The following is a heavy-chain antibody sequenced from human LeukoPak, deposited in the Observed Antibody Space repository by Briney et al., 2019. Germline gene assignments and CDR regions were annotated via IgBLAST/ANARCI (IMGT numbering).Heavy chain of an antibody. D-gene: IGHD3-22*01. CDR2: ISSDGNDR. CDR1: GFTLSSYA. V-gene: IGHV3-30*15. J-gene: IGHJ4*02. CDR3: ARGDYFDSSAYYSLDY. Sequence: GRSLRLSCAASGFTLSSYAMHWVRQAPGKGLEWVAIISSDGNDRNYADSVKGRFTISRDNFKNTLYLQMSSLRAEVTAVYYCARGDYFDSSAYYSLDYWGQGTLVTVSS.